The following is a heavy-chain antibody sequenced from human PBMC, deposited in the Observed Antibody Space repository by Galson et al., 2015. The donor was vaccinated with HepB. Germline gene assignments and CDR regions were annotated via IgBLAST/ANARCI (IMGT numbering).Heavy chain of an antibody. J-gene: IGHJ4*02. CDR2: IKSKTDGGTT. CDR1: GFTFSNAW. CDR3: TTRRGHYDFWSGSTARPDDY. Sequence: SLRLSCAACGFTFSNAWMNWVRQAPGKGLEWVGRIKSKTDGGTTDCAAPVKGRFTISRDDSKNTLYLQMNSLKTEDTAVYYCTTRRGHYDFWSGSTARPDDYWGQGTLVTVSS. V-gene: IGHV3-15*07. D-gene: IGHD3-3*01.